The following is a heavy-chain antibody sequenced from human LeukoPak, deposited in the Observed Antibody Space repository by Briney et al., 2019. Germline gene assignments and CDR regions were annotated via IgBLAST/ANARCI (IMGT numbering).Heavy chain of an antibody. CDR3: AAMKGGGDYIPTVWFDP. V-gene: IGHV4-34*01. J-gene: IGHJ5*02. D-gene: IGHD2-21*02. CDR1: GGSFSNYH. CDR2: INHSGST. Sequence: SETLSLTCAVYGGSFSNYHWSWIRQPPGQGLEWIGEINHSGSTNYNPSLKSRVTISVDTSKNQFSLKLSSVTAADTAVYYCAAMKGGGDYIPTVWFDPWGQGTLVTVSS.